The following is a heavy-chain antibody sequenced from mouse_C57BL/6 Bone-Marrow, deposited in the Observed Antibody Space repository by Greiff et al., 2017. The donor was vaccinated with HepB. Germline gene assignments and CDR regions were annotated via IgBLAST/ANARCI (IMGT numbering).Heavy chain of an antibody. CDR2: IHPSDSDT. J-gene: IGHJ3*01. CDR1: GYTFTSYW. Sequence: QVQLQQPGAELVKPGASVKVSCKASGYTFTSYWMHWVKQRPGQGLEWIGRIHPSDSDTNYNQKFKGKATLTVDKSSSTAYIQLSTLTSEDTAVYYCASPGYYVSSPFAYWGQGPLVPVSA. V-gene: IGHV1-74*01. D-gene: IGHD1-1*01. CDR3: ASPGYYVSSPFAY.